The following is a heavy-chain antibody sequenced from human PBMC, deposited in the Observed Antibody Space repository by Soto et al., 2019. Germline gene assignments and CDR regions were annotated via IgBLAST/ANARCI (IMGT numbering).Heavy chain of an antibody. Sequence: QVQLVESGGGVVQPGRSLRLSCAASGFTFSNYAMHWVRQAPGKGLEWVEVISYDGSNKYYADSVKDRFTISRDNSKNTLELQKNSLRGEDTAVYYGEKKERIGGWPIDNWGQGTLVNVSS. J-gene: IGHJ4*02. CDR3: EKKERIGGWPIDN. CDR1: GFTFSNYA. V-gene: IGHV3-30-3*02. CDR2: ISYDGSNK. D-gene: IGHD6-19*01.